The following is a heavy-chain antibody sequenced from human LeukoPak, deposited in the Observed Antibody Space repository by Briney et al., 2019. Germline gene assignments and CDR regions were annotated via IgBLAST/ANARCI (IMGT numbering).Heavy chain of an antibody. D-gene: IGHD7-27*01. CDR2: MNPNSGNT. Sequence: ASVKVSCKASGYTFSSYDINWVRQATGQGLEWMGYMNPNSGNTGYAQNFQGRVVMTRNTSISTAYMEMSSLRSEDTAVYYCARDPTWGPIEYYFDYWGQGTLVTVSS. V-gene: IGHV1-8*01. J-gene: IGHJ4*02. CDR1: GYTFSSYD. CDR3: ARDPTWGPIEYYFDY.